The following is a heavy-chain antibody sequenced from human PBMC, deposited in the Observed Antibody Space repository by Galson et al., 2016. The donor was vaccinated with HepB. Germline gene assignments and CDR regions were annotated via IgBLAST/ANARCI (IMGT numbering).Heavy chain of an antibody. Sequence: SLRLSCAASGFSFSDFYMSWIRQAPGKGLEWASYISISSSYTNDADSVKGRFTISRDDAKNSLYLQMNSLRAEDTAVYYCARNYFIGVAGTDYGMDVWGQGTTVTVSS. CDR1: GFSFSDFY. D-gene: IGHD6-19*01. V-gene: IGHV3-11*06. CDR2: ISISSSYT. CDR3: ARNYFIGVAGTDYGMDV. J-gene: IGHJ6*02.